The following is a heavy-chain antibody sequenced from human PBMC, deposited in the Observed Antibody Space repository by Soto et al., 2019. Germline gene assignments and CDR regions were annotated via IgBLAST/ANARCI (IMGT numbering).Heavy chain of an antibody. Sequence: QVTLKESGPVLLKPTETLTLTCTASAFSLSIAGMGLSWVHKPPGQALEWLAHIFSNDEKSYNTSLKNRLTIAKDSSTGQVVLTITNMDPLDTATYYCARIPHRSGCEGFDYWGQGTLVTVSS. CDR3: ARIPHRSGCEGFDY. V-gene: IGHV2-26*01. J-gene: IGHJ4*02. D-gene: IGHD6-19*01. CDR2: IFSNDEK. CDR1: AFSLSIAGMG.